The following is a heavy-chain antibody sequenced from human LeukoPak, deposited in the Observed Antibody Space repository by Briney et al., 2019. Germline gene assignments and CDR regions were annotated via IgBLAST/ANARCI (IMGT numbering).Heavy chain of an antibody. CDR3: ARDTGNYSGVGVYYYMDV. CDR1: GFTVSSNY. J-gene: IGHJ6*03. D-gene: IGHD4-11*01. CDR2: IYSGGST. Sequence: GGSLRLSCAASGFTVSSNYMSWVRQAPGKGLEWVLVIYSGGSTYYADSVKGRFTISRDNSKNTLYLQMNSLRAEDTAVYYCARDTGNYSGVGVYYYMDVWGKGTTVTVSS. V-gene: IGHV3-53*01.